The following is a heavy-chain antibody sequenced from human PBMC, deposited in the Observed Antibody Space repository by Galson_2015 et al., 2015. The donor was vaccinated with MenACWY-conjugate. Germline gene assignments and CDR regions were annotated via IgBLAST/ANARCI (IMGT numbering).Heavy chain of an antibody. V-gene: IGHV1-69*13. CDR3: ASPYCSSTSCYTGGAYYYYGMDV. J-gene: IGHJ6*02. CDR2: IIPIFGTA. D-gene: IGHD2-2*02. Sequence: SVKVSCKASGGTFSSYAISWVRQAPGQGLEWMGGIIPIFGTANYAQKFQGRVTITADESTSTAYMELSSLRSEDTAVYYCASPYCSSTSCYTGGAYYYYGMDVGGQGTTVTVSS. CDR1: GGTFSSYA.